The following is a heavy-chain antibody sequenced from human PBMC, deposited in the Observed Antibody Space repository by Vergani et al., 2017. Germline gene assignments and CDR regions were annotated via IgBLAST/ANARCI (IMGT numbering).Heavy chain of an antibody. V-gene: IGHV3-21*01. CDR1: GFTFSSYS. CDR2: ISSSSSYI. Sequence: EVQLVESGGGLVKPGGSLRLSCAASGFTFSSYSMNWVRQAPGKGLEWVSSISSSSSYIYYADSVKGRFTISRDNAKNSLYLQMNSLRAEDTAVYYCAKAEPFRGSYNYYYYYMDVWGKGTTVTVSS. D-gene: IGHD3-16*01. J-gene: IGHJ6*03. CDR3: AKAEPFRGSYNYYYYYMDV.